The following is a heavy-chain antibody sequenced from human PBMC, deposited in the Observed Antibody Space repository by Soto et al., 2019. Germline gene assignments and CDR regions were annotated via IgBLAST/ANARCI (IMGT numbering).Heavy chain of an antibody. D-gene: IGHD3-22*01. Sequence: GGSLRLSCAASGFTFSSYWMHWVRQAPGKGLVWVSRINSDGSSTSYADSVRGRFTISRDNAKNTLYLQMNSLRAEDTAVYYCARADYDSSGYLDYWGQGTLVTVYS. J-gene: IGHJ4*02. V-gene: IGHV3-74*01. CDR2: INSDGSST. CDR1: GFTFSSYW. CDR3: ARADYDSSGYLDY.